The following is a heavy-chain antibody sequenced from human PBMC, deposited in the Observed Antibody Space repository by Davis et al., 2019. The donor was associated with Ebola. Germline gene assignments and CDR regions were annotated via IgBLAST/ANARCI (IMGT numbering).Heavy chain of an antibody. D-gene: IGHD3-22*01. Sequence: GRLTISRDNSKNTLHLQMNSLRAEDTALYYCAKGSYDSSGDSPSYFDYWGQGTLVTVSS. J-gene: IGHJ4*02. CDR3: AKGSYDSSGDSPSYFDY. V-gene: IGHV3-30*02.